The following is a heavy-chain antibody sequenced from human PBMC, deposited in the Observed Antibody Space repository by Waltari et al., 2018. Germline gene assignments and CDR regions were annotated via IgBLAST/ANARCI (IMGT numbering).Heavy chain of an antibody. CDR2: MYYSGAT. CDR3: VRPGSTVTPRAFDI. Sequence: QLQLQESGPGLVNPSETLSLNCTSSGGSISSSYNWAWVRQAPGKGREWVGTMYYSGATSNNPSLDSRLSMSIDTSKNLFSLKLSSVTATDTAVYFCVRPGSTVTPRAFDIWGQGIKVTVSS. J-gene: IGHJ3*02. CDR1: GGSISSSYN. V-gene: IGHV4-39*01. D-gene: IGHD4-17*01.